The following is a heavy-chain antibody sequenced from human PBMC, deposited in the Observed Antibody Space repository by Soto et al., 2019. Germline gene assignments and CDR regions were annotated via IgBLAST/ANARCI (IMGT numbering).Heavy chain of an antibody. CDR3: SRETLWFGESPKS. V-gene: IGHV3-74*01. CDR1: GFTFGSYW. D-gene: IGHD3-10*01. Sequence: EVQLVESGGGSVQTGGSLRISCAASGFTFGSYWMDWVRQAAGKGLVWVSRINGDGGRTTYADSVKGRFTISRDNAHNTLYLQIDSLTADDTAVYYCSRETLWFGESPKSGGQGTLVTVSS. CDR2: INGDGGRT. J-gene: IGHJ4*02.